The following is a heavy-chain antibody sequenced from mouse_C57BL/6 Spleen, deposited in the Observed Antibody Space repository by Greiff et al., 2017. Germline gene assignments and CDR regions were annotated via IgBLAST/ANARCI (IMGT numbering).Heavy chain of an antibody. CDR1: GYTFTSYW. CDR2: IDPSDSYP. J-gene: IGHJ4*01. CDR3: ARGSSSLYAMDY. D-gene: IGHD1-1*01. V-gene: IGHV1-69*01. Sequence: QVQLQQPGAELVMPGASVKLSCKASGYTFTSYWMHWVKQRPGQGLEWIGEIDPSDSYPNYTQKFKGKSPLTVDTSSSTAYMQLSSLTSEDSAVYYCARGSSSLYAMDYWGQGTSVTVSA.